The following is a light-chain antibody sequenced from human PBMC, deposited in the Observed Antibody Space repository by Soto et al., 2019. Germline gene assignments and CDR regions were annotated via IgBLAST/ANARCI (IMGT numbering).Light chain of an antibody. CDR3: AAWDDSLNGVV. Sequence: QPVLTQAPSASGTPGQRVTISCSGSSSNIGSDSVNWYQQLPGTAPKLLIYNNNQRPSGVPDRFSGSKSGTSASLAISGLQSEDEADYYCAAWDDSLNGVVFGGGTQLTVL. CDR2: NNN. J-gene: IGLJ2*01. V-gene: IGLV1-44*01. CDR1: SSNIGSDS.